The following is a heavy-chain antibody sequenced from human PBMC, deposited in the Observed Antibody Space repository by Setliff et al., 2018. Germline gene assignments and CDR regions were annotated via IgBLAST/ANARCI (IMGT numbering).Heavy chain of an antibody. Sequence: ETLSLTCTVSGGSVSSGDYWWAWIRQPPGKGPEWIGEINHSGSSNNNPSLKGRVSISVDTSKKQFYLKLTSVTAADTAVYYCARYGTEYGDYEIPGDVWGKGTTVTVSS. J-gene: IGHJ6*04. V-gene: IGHV4-39*07. CDR3: ARYGTEYGDYEIPGDV. D-gene: IGHD4-17*01. CDR1: GGSVSSGDYW. CDR2: INHSGSS.